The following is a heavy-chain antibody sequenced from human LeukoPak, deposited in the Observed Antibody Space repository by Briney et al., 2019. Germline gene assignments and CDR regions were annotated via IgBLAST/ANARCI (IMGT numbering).Heavy chain of an antibody. CDR3: ASDYYDSSGYYSPSY. V-gene: IGHV1-69*13. CDR1: GGTFSSYA. Sequence: SVEVSCKASGGTFSSYAISWVRQAPGQGLEWMGGIIPIFGTANYAQKFQGRVTITADESTSTAYMELSSLRSEDTAMYYCASDYYDSSGYYSPSYWGQGTLVTVSS. J-gene: IGHJ4*02. CDR2: IIPIFGTA. D-gene: IGHD3-22*01.